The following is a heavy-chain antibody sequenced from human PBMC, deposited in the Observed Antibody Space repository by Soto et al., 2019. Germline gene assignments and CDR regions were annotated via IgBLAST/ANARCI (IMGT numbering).Heavy chain of an antibody. V-gene: IGHV1-3*01. Sequence: ASVKVSCKASGYTFSNFAMHWVRQAPVRMLELRVWINAGSWNTKYSQKFQGRVTITVYTSAITSYMELSSLRSEDTDVYYCARGAGSFDYWGQGTLVTVSS. CDR1: GYTFSNFA. J-gene: IGHJ4*02. CDR2: INAGSWNT. CDR3: ARGAGSFDY. D-gene: IGHD3-10*01.